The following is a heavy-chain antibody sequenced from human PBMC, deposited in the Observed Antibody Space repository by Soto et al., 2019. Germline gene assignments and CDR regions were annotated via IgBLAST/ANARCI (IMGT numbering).Heavy chain of an antibody. CDR2: ITDSGGDA. CDR3: ARQAAVAGTALEFDY. CDR1: GITFVSRA. D-gene: IGHD6-19*01. V-gene: IGHV3-23*01. J-gene: IGHJ4*02. Sequence: PGGSVRLSGVACGITFVSRAMSWIRQAPGEGLEWVSSITDSGGDAKYAGSVRGRFTISRDKSKNTLYLQMSSLRAEDSAVYYCARQAAVAGTALEFDYWAQGTLVTVYS.